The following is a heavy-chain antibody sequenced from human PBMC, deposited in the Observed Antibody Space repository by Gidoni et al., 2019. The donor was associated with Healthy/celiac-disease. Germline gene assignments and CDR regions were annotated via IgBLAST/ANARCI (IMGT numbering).Heavy chain of an antibody. V-gene: IGHV3-48*02. CDR3: ATLLGSSSGY. D-gene: IGHD6-6*01. CDR1: GFTFSSYS. J-gene: IGHJ4*02. CDR2: ISSSSSTI. Sequence: EVQLVESGGGLVQPGGSLRLSCAASGFTFSSYSMNWFRQAPGRGLEWVSYISSSSSTIYYADYVKGRFNISRDNAKNSLYLQMNSLRDEDTAVYYCATLLGSSSGYWGQGTLVTVSS.